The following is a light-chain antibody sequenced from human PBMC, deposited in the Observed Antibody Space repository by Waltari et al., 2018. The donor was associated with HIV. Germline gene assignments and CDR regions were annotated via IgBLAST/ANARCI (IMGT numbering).Light chain of an antibody. J-gene: IGLJ3*02. V-gene: IGLV1-40*01. CDR3: QSYDSSLSSSV. CDR2: TNS. Sequence: QSVLTQPPSVSGAPGQRVTISCDGSSPNIGAGYDVHWYQQLPGTAPKLLIHTNSNRPSGVPDRFSGSKSGTLASLAITGLQAEDEADYYCQSYDSSLSSSVFGGGTKLTVL. CDR1: SPNIGAGYD.